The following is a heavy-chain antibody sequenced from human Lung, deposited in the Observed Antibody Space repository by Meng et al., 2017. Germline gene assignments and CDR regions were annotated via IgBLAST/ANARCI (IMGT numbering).Heavy chain of an antibody. CDR3: ATEYCGSTSCYVDF. V-gene: IGHV1-69*10. CDR1: GGTFTTYT. CDR2: IIPVLGIA. J-gene: IGHJ4*02. D-gene: IGHD2-2*01. Sequence: QVQLVQSGAEVKKHGSSGKVSCKASGGTFTTYTFNWVRQAPGHGLDWMGQIIPVLGIANYAQKFQGRVTITADKSTSTAYMELSSLTHDDTAIYFCATEYCGSTSCYVDFWGQGTLVTVSS.